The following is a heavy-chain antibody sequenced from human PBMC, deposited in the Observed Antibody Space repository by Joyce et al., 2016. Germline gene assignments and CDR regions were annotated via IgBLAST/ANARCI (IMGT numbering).Heavy chain of an antibody. Sequence: EVQLVESGGGLVQPGGSLRLSCAASGFTFSRYWMSWVRQAPGKGLEGGANIKQDGSEKYYVDSVKGRFTISRDNAKNSLYLQMNSLRAEDTAVYSCARVRDYYGSGSQPLDNWGQGTLVTVSS. CDR3: ARVRDYYGSGSQPLDN. J-gene: IGHJ4*02. D-gene: IGHD3-10*01. CDR2: IKQDGSEK. CDR1: GFTFSRYW. V-gene: IGHV3-7*01.